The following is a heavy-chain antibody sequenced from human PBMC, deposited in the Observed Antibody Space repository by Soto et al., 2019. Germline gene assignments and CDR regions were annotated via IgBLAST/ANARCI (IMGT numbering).Heavy chain of an antibody. CDR1: GGSISSSSYY. CDR2: IYYSGST. Sequence: PSETLSLTCTVSGGSISSSSYYWGWIRQPPGKGLEWIGSIYYSGSTYYNPSLKSRVTISVDTSKNQFSLKLSSVTAADTAVYYCARHYYYGSGSLRFDPWGQGTLVTVSS. J-gene: IGHJ5*02. CDR3: ARHYYYGSGSLRFDP. V-gene: IGHV4-39*01. D-gene: IGHD3-10*01.